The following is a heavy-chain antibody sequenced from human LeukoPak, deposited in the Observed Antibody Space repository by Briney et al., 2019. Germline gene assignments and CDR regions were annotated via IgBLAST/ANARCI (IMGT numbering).Heavy chain of an antibody. CDR3: ASDYGGNSYSDY. CDR2: IYSGGST. CDR1: GFTVSSNY. Sequence: GGSLRLSCAASGFTVSSNYMSWVRQAPGKGLEWVSVIYSGGSTYYADSVKGRFTISRDNSKNTLYLQMNSLRAEDTAVYYCASDYGGNSYSDYWGQGTLVTVSS. D-gene: IGHD4-23*01. V-gene: IGHV3-66*01. J-gene: IGHJ4*02.